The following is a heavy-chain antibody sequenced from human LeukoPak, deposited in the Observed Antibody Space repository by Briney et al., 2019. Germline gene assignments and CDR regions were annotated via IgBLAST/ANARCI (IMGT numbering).Heavy chain of an antibody. CDR3: ARMRYSGRYGDYFDY. V-gene: IGHV4-59*08. D-gene: IGHD1-26*01. CDR1: GGSISSYY. J-gene: IGHJ4*02. CDR2: IYYSGST. Sequence: SETLSLTCTVSGGSISSYYWSWIRQPPGKGLEWIGYIYYSGSTNYNPSLKGRVTISVDTSKNQFSLKLSSVTAAETAVYYCARMRYSGRYGDYFDYWGQGTLVTVSS.